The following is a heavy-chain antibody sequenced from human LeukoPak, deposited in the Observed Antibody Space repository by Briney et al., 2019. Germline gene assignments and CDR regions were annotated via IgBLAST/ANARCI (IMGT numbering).Heavy chain of an antibody. CDR3: ARLQD. J-gene: IGHJ4*02. Sequence: GRSLRLSCAASGFTFSSYAMYWVRQAPGKGLEWVAVISYDGSNKYYADSVKGRFTISRDNSKNTLYLQMNSLRAEDTAVYYCARLQDWGQGTLATVSS. V-gene: IGHV3-30*01. CDR1: GFTFSSYA. CDR2: ISYDGSNK.